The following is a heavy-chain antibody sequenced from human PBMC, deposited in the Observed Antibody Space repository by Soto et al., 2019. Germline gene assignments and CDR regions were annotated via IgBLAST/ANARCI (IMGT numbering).Heavy chain of an antibody. CDR1: GGSISRYY. CDR3: ARGRVVYDILTGYYEYYYYGMDV. D-gene: IGHD3-9*01. CDR2: IYYSGST. Sequence: SEALSLTCTVSGGSISRYYWSWIRQPPGKGLEWIGYIYYSGSTNYNPSLKSRVTISVDTSKNQFSLKLSSVTAADTAVYYCARGRVVYDILTGYYEYYYYGMDVWGQGTTVTVSS. V-gene: IGHV4-59*12. J-gene: IGHJ6*02.